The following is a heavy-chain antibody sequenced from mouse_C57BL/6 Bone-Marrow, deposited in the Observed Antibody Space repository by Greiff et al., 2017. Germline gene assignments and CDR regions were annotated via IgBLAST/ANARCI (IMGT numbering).Heavy chain of an antibody. Sequence: QVQLQQPGAELVMPGASVKLSCKASGYTFTSYWMHWVKQRPGQGLEWIGEIDPSDSYTNYNQKFKGKSTLTVDKSSSTAYMQLSSLTSEDSAVYYCARWGGYYGNFDYWGQGTTLTVSS. V-gene: IGHV1-69*01. CDR2: IDPSDSYT. D-gene: IGHD2-1*01. J-gene: IGHJ2*01. CDR1: GYTFTSYW. CDR3: ARWGGYYGNFDY.